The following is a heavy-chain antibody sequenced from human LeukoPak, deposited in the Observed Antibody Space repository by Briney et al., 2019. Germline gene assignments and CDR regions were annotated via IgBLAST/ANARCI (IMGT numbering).Heavy chain of an antibody. CDR1: GGSFSGYY. Sequence: SETLSLTCAVYGGSFSGYYWNWIRQPPGKGLEWIGEINHTGNTNYNPSLKSRVTISVDTSKNQVSLKLTSVTAADTAVYYCARGYSSSHRWFDPWGQGTLVTVSS. CDR3: ARGYSSSHRWFDP. J-gene: IGHJ5*02. CDR2: INHTGNT. V-gene: IGHV4-34*01. D-gene: IGHD6-6*01.